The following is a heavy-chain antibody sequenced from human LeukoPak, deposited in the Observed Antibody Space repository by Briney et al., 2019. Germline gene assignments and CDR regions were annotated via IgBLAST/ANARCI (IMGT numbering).Heavy chain of an antibody. J-gene: IGHJ5*02. Sequence: SVKVSCKASGGTFSGYAISWVRQAPGQGLEWMGEIIPIFGTANYAQKFQGRVTITADESTSTAYMELSSPRSEDTAVYYCARDQVDTAMVNWFDPWGQGTLVTVSS. CDR1: GGTFSGYA. CDR2: IIPIFGTA. V-gene: IGHV1-69*13. D-gene: IGHD5-18*01. CDR3: ARDQVDTAMVNWFDP.